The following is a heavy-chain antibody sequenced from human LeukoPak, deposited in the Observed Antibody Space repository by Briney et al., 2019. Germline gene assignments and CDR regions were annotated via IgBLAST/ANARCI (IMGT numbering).Heavy chain of an antibody. CDR2: INPSGGGT. D-gene: IGHD2-15*01. CDR1: GYTFTSYY. V-gene: IGHV1-46*01. Sequence: ASVKVSCKASGYTFTSYYMHWVRQAPGQGLEWMGIINPSGGGTSYAQKFQGRVTMTRDMSTSTVYMELSSLRSEDTAVYYCARGYCSGGSCYPLGGYWGQGTLVTVSS. CDR3: ARGYCSGGSCYPLGGY. J-gene: IGHJ4*02.